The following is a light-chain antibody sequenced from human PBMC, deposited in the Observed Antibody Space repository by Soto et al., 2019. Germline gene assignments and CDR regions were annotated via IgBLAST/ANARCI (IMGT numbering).Light chain of an antibody. CDR1: RGISSY. CDR2: AAS. CDR3: QQLNSYFT. V-gene: IGKV1-9*01. J-gene: IGKJ3*01. Sequence: TQLPQSPSPLSPSLGARVTITCRASRGISSYLAWYQQKPGKAPKLLIYAASTLQSGVPSRFSGSGSGTDFTLTISSLQPEDFATDYCQQLNSYFTFVPGTKVDIK.